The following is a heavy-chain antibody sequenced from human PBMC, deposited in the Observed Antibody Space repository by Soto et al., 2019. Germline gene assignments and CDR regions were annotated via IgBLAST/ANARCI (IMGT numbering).Heavy chain of an antibody. Sequence: ASVKVSCKASGYTFTSYYMHWVRQAPGQGLEWMGIINPSGGSTSYAQKFQGRVTMTRDTSTSTGYMELSRLRSDDTAVYYCARDGSPTNYDILTGYYLSFDYWGQGTLVTVSS. J-gene: IGHJ4*02. V-gene: IGHV1-46*01. CDR3: ARDGSPTNYDILTGYYLSFDY. CDR1: GYTFTSYY. CDR2: INPSGGST. D-gene: IGHD3-9*01.